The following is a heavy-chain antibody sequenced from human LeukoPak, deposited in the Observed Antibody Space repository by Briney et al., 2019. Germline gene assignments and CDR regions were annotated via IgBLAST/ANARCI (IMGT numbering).Heavy chain of an antibody. CDR2: INHSGST. V-gene: IGHV4-34*01. CDR1: GFSFSGYY. J-gene: IGHJ6*03. D-gene: IGHD6-6*01. CDR3: ASVAARRVARNMDV. Sequence: PSETLSLTCAAYGFSFSGYYWSWIRQPPGKGLEWMGEINHSGSTNYNPSRKSRVNISVDTSKNQFSLKLSSVTAADTAVDYCASVAARRVARNMDVWGKGTTVTVSS.